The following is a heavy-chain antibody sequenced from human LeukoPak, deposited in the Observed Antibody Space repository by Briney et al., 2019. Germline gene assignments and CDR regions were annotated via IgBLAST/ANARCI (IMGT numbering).Heavy chain of an antibody. CDR1: GGSISSSNW. CDR3: ARRLRTSTPGTTGYFDY. D-gene: IGHD1-1*01. J-gene: IGHJ4*03. V-gene: IGHV4-4*02. CDR2: IYHSGST. Sequence: SGTLSLTCAVSGGSISSSNWWSWVRQPPGKRLEWIGEIYHSGSTNYNPSLKSRVTISVDKSKNQFYLKLSSVTAADTAEYYCARRLRTSTPGTTGYFDYWGQGTLVTVSS.